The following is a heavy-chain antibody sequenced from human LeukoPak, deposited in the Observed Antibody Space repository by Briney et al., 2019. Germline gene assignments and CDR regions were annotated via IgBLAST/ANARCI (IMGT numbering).Heavy chain of an antibody. CDR2: IHTIGST. Sequence: PSETLSLTCTVSGGSISSFYWSWIWQPAGKGLEWIGRIHTIGSTNYNPSLQSRVSMAVDTSKTQVSLKLSSVSAAATAVYYCARENVWVVISTWGEGTLVTVTS. CDR1: GGSISSFY. J-gene: IGHJ5*02. CDR3: ARENVWVVIST. D-gene: IGHD3-10*01. V-gene: IGHV4-4*07.